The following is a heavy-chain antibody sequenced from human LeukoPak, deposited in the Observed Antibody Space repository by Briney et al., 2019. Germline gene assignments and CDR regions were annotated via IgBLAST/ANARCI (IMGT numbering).Heavy chain of an antibody. CDR2: ISPSGGIT. D-gene: IGHD5-24*01. CDR3: AKRRDGYNYFIDY. CDR1: GFTFSSHG. Sequence: PGGTLRLSCAASGFTFSSHGMNWVRQAPGKGLEWVSGISPSGGITYYTDSVKGRFTISRDNSKNTVYLQMNSLRAEDTAVYYCAKRRDGYNYFIDYWGQGTLVTVSS. J-gene: IGHJ4*02. V-gene: IGHV3-23*01.